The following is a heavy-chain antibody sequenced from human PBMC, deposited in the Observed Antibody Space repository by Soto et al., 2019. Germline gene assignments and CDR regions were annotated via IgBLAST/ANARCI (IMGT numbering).Heavy chain of an antibody. CDR3: ARDRCSHLEWLLSPRCGFDP. J-gene: IGHJ5*02. V-gene: IGHV3-7*01. CDR2: IKQDGSEK. Sequence: GGSLRLSCAASGFTFSSYWMSWVRQAPGKGLEWVANIKQDGSEKYYVDSVKGRFTISRDNAKNLLYLQMNSLRAEDTAVYYCARDRCSHLEWLLSPRCGFDPWGQGTLVTVSS. CDR1: GFTFSSYW. D-gene: IGHD3-3*01.